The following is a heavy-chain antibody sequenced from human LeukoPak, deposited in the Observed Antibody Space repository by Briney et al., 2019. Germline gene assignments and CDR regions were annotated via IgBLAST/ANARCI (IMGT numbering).Heavy chain of an antibody. CDR3: ARHGHCTNGVCYSNYYYHMDV. V-gene: IGHV5-51*01. Sequence: GESLKISCQSSGYRFTSYWIGWVRQMPGKGLEWMGIIYPDDSDTRYSPSFEGQITISVDKSISTAYLQWSSLKASDTAVYYCARHGHCTNGVCYSNYYYHMDVWGKGTTVTVSS. CDR1: GYRFTSYW. J-gene: IGHJ6*03. CDR2: IYPDDSDT. D-gene: IGHD2-8*01.